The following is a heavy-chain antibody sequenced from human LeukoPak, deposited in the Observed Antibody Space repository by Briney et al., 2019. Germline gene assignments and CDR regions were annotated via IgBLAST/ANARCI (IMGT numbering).Heavy chain of an antibody. Sequence: GGSLRLSCAASGFTFSNYGMSWVRQAPGKGLEWVSSISGNGINTYYADSVQGRFTISRDNSKSTLCLQMNSLRAEDTAVYYCAKQLGYCSDGSCYFPYWGQGTLVTVSS. CDR3: AKQLGYCSDGSCYFPY. CDR1: GFTFSNYG. D-gene: IGHD2-15*01. CDR2: ISGNGINT. V-gene: IGHV3-23*01. J-gene: IGHJ4*02.